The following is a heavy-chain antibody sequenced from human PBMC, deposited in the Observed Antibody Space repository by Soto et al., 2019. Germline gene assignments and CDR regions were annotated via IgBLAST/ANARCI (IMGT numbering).Heavy chain of an antibody. D-gene: IGHD3-10*01. CDR3: ARDPIGYYGSGSYYDY. V-gene: IGHV1-2*04. J-gene: IGHJ4*02. CDR1: AHTFTGYY. CDR2: INPNSGGT. Sequence: ALVKVSCKASAHTFTGYYMHWVRQTPGEGLEWMGWINPNSGGTNYAQKFQGWVTMTRDTSISTAYMELSRLRSDDTAVYFCARDPIGYYGSGSYYDYWGQGTLVTVS.